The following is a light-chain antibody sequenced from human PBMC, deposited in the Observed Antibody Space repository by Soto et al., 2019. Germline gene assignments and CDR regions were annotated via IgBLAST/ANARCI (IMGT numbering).Light chain of an antibody. V-gene: IGKV3-20*01. J-gene: IGKJ4*01. CDR2: GTS. CDR3: QQYGFLLT. Sequence: VLTQSPGTLSLSPGERATLSCRASQSVSNNYLAWYQQRPGQAPRLLIYGTSNRAPGIPDRFSGSGSGTDFTLTISRLEPEDFAVYFCQQYGFLLTFGGGTKVDIK. CDR1: QSVSNNY.